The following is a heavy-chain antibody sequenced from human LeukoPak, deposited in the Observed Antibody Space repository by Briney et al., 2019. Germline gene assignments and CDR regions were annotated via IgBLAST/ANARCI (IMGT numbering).Heavy chain of an antibody. D-gene: IGHD3-22*01. V-gene: IGHV3-23*01. CDR2: IRGSGGST. CDR1: GYPFSRYD. Sequence: GGSLRLPCAASGYPFSRYDMRCLRHARGKGGECVSDIRGSGGSTYYADSVEGRYTLPRDISKHTVYLHMQSLRAEDTAVYYCAKAGYYYDSSGYDDALDIWGQGTMVTVSS. CDR3: AKAGYYYDSSGYDDALDI. J-gene: IGHJ3*02.